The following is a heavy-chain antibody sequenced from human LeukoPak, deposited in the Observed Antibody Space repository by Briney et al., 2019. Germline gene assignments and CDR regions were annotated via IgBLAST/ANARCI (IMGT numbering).Heavy chain of an antibody. J-gene: IGHJ6*02. Sequence: SETLSLTCTVSGGSISSYYWSWIRQPPGKGLEWIGYIYYSGSTNYNPSLKSRVTISVDTSKNQFSPKLSSVTAADTAVYYCARGIVVVNYYYYYGMDVWGQGTTVTVSS. CDR1: GGSISSYY. D-gene: IGHD3-22*01. CDR2: IYYSGST. V-gene: IGHV4-59*01. CDR3: ARGIVVVNYYYYYGMDV.